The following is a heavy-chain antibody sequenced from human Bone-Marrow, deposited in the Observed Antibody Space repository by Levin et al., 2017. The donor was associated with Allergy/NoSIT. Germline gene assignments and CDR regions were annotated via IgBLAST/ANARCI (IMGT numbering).Heavy chain of an antibody. CDR1: GVSMGTNY. Sequence: MAGGSLRLSCSVSGVSMGTNYWSWIRQSPGKGLEWIGNIYHSGTSSYTPSLKSRVTISVDTSKNQFSLEMTSVTTADTAVYYCARQREDTFDIWGQGTKVTVS. CDR3: ARQREDTFDI. J-gene: IGHJ3*02. V-gene: IGHV4-59*01. CDR2: IYHSGTS.